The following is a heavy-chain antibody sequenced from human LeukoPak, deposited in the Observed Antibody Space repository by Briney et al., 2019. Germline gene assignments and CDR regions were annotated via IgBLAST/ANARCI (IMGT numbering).Heavy chain of an antibody. D-gene: IGHD1-1*01. CDR2: ISSSGSTI. V-gene: IGHV3-48*03. CDR1: GFTYSSYE. Sequence: GGSLRLSCAASGFTYSSYEMNWVRQAPGKGLEWVSCISSSGSTIYYADSVKGRFTISRDNAKNSLYLQMNSLRAEDTAVYYCARGTGTTPLEYWGQGTLVTVSS. J-gene: IGHJ4*02. CDR3: ARGTGTTPLEY.